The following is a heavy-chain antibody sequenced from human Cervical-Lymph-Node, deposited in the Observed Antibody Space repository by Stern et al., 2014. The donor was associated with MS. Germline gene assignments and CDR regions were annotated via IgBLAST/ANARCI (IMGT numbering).Heavy chain of an antibody. CDR2: IYPDDSDI. V-gene: IGHV5-51*03. CDR3: ARPPPRRKWDDPNYGMDV. CDR1: GYTFTNNW. D-gene: IGHD1-1*01. Sequence: EVQLVESGAEVKKPGESLKISCKGSGYTFTNNWIAWVRQMPGKGLEWMGIIYPDDSDIRYSPSLQGQVTISADKSISTASLQRSSLKAGDSAVYYCARPPPRRKWDDPNYGMDVWGQGTTVTVSS. J-gene: IGHJ6*02.